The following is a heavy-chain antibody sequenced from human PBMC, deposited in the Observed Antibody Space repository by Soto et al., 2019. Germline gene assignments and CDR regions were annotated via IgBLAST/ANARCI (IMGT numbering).Heavy chain of an antibody. Sequence: XRLSCAASGFSFNDAWTFSEAWMNWVRQAPGKGLEWVGSVKSKGSGGTVAYDAPVKDRFIISRDDLRNTVYLQMNSLKXXXXXXXXXXHTRXWPPSAFDIXXPGTMVTVSS. CDR1: GFSFNDAWTFSEAW. D-gene: IGHD5-12*01. CDR2: VKSKGSGGTV. V-gene: IGHV3-15*07. CDR3: XHTRXWPPSAFDI. J-gene: IGHJ3*02.